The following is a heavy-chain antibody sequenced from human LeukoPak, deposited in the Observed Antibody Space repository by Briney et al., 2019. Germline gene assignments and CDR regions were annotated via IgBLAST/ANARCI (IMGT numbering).Heavy chain of an antibody. Sequence: PGGSLRLSCAASGFTFSSNYMSWVRQAPGKGLEWVSVIYSGGSTYYADSVKGRFTISRDNSKNTLYLQMNSLRAEDTAVYYCACGKYYYYGMDVWGQGNTVTVSS. V-gene: IGHV3-53*01. CDR2: IYSGGST. CDR3: ACGKYYYYGMDV. D-gene: IGHD4-23*01. CDR1: GFTFSSNY. J-gene: IGHJ6*02.